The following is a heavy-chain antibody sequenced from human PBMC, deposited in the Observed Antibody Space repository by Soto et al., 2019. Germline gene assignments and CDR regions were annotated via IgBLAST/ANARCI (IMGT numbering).Heavy chain of an antibody. CDR3: ARDTGLAPTVWGY. CDR1: GGSVSSGAYY. V-gene: IGHV4-31*03. D-gene: IGHD7-27*01. CDR2: IYYSGST. Sequence: QVQLQESDAGLVKASQTLSLTCTVSGGSVSSGAYYWTWIRQRPGKGLEWIGYIYYSGSTHYNPSLRGRLTISIDTSKNQFSLRLISVTAADTALYYCARDTGLAPTVWGYWGHGTQVTVSS. J-gene: IGHJ4*03.